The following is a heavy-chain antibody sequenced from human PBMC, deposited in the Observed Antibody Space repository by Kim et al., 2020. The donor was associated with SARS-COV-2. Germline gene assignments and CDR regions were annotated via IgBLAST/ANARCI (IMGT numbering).Heavy chain of an antibody. V-gene: IGHV3-23*01. CDR3: AKYQLLYQDYYYGMDV. J-gene: IGHJ6*02. Sequence: SGKGRFTISRDNSKNTLYLQMNSLRAEDTAVYYCAKYQLLYQDYYYGMDVWGQGTTVTVSS. D-gene: IGHD2-2*02.